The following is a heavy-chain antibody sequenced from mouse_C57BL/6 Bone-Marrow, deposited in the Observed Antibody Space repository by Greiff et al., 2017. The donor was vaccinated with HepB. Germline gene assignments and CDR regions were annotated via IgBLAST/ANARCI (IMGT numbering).Heavy chain of an antibody. D-gene: IGHD4-1*01. CDR2: IYPGSGST. CDR3: GRWDCDPFAY. Sequence: QVHVKQPGAELVKPGASVKMSCKASGYTFTSYWITWVKQRPGQGLEWIGDIYPGSGSTNYNEKFKSKATLTVDTSSSTAYMQLSSLTSEDSAVYYGGRWDCDPFAYWGQGTMVTVSA. CDR1: GYTFTSYW. V-gene: IGHV1-55*01. J-gene: IGHJ3*01.